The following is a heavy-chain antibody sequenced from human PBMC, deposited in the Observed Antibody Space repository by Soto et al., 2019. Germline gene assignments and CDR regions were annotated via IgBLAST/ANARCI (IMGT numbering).Heavy chain of an antibody. CDR1: GFTFSTYC. V-gene: IGHV3-74*01. CDR2: TCRYGREL. D-gene: IGHD1-1*01. J-gene: IGHJ4*02. CDR3: VRGTTAWRGMDY. Sequence: PGGSLRLSCAASGFTFSTYCMHWVRHTPGTGLVWVSRTCRYGRELYYADSVKGRFTISRDDAKNTLYLQMDSLRVEGTGIYYCVRGTTAWRGMDYWGQGALVTVSS.